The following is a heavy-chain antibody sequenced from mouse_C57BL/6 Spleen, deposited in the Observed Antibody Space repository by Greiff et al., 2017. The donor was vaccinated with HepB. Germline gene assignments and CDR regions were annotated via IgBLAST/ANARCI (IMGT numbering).Heavy chain of an antibody. CDR2: ICSGGST. CDR3: ARRGYDWYFDV. J-gene: IGHJ1*03. Sequence: QVQLQQSGPGLVQPSQSLSITCTVSGFSLTSYGVHWVRQSPGKGLEWLGVICSGGSTDYNAAFISRLSISKDNSKSQVFFKMNSLQADDTSIYYCARRGYDWYFDVWGTGTTVTVSS. V-gene: IGHV2-2*01. D-gene: IGHD3-1*01. CDR1: GFSLTSYG.